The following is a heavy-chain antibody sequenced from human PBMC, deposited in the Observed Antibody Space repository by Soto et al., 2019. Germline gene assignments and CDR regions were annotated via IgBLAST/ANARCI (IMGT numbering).Heavy chain of an antibody. D-gene: IGHD3-22*01. Sequence: GASVKVSCKASGGTFSSYAISWVRQAPGQGLEWMGGIIPIFGTANYAQKFQGRVTITADESTSTAYMELSSLRSEDTAVYYCARALNRNWYYDSSGYYRWFDPWGQGTLVTVSS. CDR1: GGTFSSYA. J-gene: IGHJ5*02. CDR2: IIPIFGTA. CDR3: ARALNRNWYYDSSGYYRWFDP. V-gene: IGHV1-69*13.